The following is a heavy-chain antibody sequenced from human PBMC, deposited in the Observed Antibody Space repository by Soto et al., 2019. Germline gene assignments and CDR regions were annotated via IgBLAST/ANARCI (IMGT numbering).Heavy chain of an antibody. J-gene: IGHJ4*02. CDR3: ATGWATGY. Sequence: EVELVQSGGDLVTPGGSLRLTCADSGFTFSSYSMNWVRQAPGRGLEWVSSISRSSNYIYYADSVKGRFTVSRDNAKNSLYLQMSSLRTEDTAVYYCATGWATGYWGQGTLVTVSS. D-gene: IGHD5-12*01. V-gene: IGHV3-21*01. CDR1: GFTFSSYS. CDR2: ISRSSNYI.